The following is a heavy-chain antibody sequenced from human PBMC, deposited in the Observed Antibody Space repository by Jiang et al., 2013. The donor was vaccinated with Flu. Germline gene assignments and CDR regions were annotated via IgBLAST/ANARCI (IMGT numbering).Heavy chain of an antibody. V-gene: IGHV4-34*01. CDR3: AGFVQTDELLQDGFDY. J-gene: IGHJ4*02. CDR1: GGSFSGYY. Sequence: LLKPSETLSLTCAVYGGSFSGYYWSWIRQPPGKGLEWIGEINHSGSTNYNPSLKSRVTISVDTSKNQFSLKLSSVTAADTAVYYCAGFVQTDELLQDGFDYWGQGTLVTVSS. CDR2: INHSGST. D-gene: IGHD3-10*01.